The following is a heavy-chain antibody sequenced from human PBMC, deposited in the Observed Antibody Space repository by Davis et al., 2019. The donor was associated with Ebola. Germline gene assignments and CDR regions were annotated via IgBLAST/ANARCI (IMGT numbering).Heavy chain of an antibody. V-gene: IGHV3-7*01. D-gene: IGHD1-26*01. CDR3: ARGARVQLRRGFDP. J-gene: IGHJ5*02. CDR1: GFSFRSYW. CDR2: IKEDGSEK. Sequence: PGGSLRLSCAASGFSFRSYWMSWVRQAPWKGLEWVANIKEDGSEKSYVDSVKGRFTISRDNAKNSLYLQMTSLRAEDTAVYYCARGARVQLRRGFDPWGQGTLVTVSS.